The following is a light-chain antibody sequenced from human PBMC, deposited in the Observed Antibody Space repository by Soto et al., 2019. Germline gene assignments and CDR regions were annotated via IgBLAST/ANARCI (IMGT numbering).Light chain of an antibody. CDR1: QSVSSY. J-gene: IGKJ4*01. V-gene: IGKV3-11*01. CDR2: DAS. Sequence: EIVLTQSPATLSLSPGERATLSCRASQSVSSYLVWYQQKPGQAPRLLISDASNRATGIPARFSGSGSGADFTLTLSSLEPEDFAVFYCQQRANWPLTFGGGTKVEIK. CDR3: QQRANWPLT.